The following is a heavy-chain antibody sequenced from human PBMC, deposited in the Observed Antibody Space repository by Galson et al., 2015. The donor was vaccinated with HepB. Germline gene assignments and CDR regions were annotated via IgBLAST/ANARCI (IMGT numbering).Heavy chain of an antibody. CDR3: ASTLGEYSSSSGLYYYYYMDV. V-gene: IGHV1-69*13. CDR1: GGTFSSYA. CDR2: IIPIFGTA. J-gene: IGHJ6*03. Sequence: SVKVSCKASGGTFSSYAISWVRQAPGQGLEWMGGIIPIFGTANYAQKFQGRVTITADESTSTAYMELSSLRSEDTAVYYCASTLGEYSSSSGLYYYYYMDVWGKGTTVTVSS. D-gene: IGHD6-6*01.